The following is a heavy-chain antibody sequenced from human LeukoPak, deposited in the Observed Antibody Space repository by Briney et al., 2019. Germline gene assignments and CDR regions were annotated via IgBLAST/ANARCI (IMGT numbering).Heavy chain of an antibody. Sequence: PGESLRLSCAASGFIFKKYWMNWVRQVPGKGLECLANFKEDGSETYYADSVKGRFTISRDNPKNLLFLQINSLRVEDTAVYYCARETPRRGETRDGYRWGQGTLVTVSS. J-gene: IGHJ4*02. CDR3: ARETPRRGETRDGYR. V-gene: IGHV3-7*01. D-gene: IGHD5-24*01. CDR1: GFIFKKYW. CDR2: FKEDGSET.